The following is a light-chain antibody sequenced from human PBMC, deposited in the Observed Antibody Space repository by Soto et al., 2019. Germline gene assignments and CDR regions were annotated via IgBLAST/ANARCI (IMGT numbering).Light chain of an antibody. CDR2: DVS. CDR3: CSYTTSNTRQII. CDR1: SSDVGGYNY. V-gene: IGLV2-14*01. Sequence: QSVLTQPASVSGSPGQSITISCTGTSSDVGGYNYVSWYQQHPGKAPKFMIYDVSNRPPGVSNRFSGSKSGNTASLTISGLQAEDEADNYCCSYTTSNTRQIIFGSGTKVTDL. J-gene: IGLJ1*01.